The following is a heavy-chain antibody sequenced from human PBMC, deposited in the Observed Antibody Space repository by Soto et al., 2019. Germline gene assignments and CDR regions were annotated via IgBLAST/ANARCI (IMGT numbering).Heavy chain of an antibody. CDR2: ISYDGRNT. J-gene: IGHJ4*02. D-gene: IGHD3-10*01. V-gene: IGHV3-30*03. CDR1: GFTFSSYS. Sequence: GGSLRLSCAASGFTFSSYSMNWVRQAPGKGLEWASAISYDGRNTYYADSVQGRFAISRDNSKNTMYLQMNSLRVEDTAVYYCARAKWHDGSGRVREFDYWGQGALVTVSS. CDR3: ARAKWHDGSGRVREFDY.